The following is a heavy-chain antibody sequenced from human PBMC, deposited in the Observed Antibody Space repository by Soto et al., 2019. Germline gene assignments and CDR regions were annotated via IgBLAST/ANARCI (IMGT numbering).Heavy chain of an antibody. D-gene: IGHD3-10*01. CDR3: ARDRFTMVRGVITYYYGMDV. Sequence: QVQLQETGPGLVKPSQTLSLTCTVSGGSISSGGYYWSWIRQHPGKGLEWIGYIYYSGSTYYNPSLKSRVTISVDTSKNQFSLKLSSVTAADTAVYYCARDRFTMVRGVITYYYGMDVWGQGTTVTVSS. CDR2: IYYSGST. J-gene: IGHJ6*02. V-gene: IGHV4-31*03. CDR1: GGSISSGGYY.